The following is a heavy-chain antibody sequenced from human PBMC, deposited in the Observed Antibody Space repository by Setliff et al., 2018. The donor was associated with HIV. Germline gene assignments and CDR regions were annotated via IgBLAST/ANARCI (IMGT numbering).Heavy chain of an antibody. J-gene: IGHJ4*02. D-gene: IGHD6-19*01. CDR1: GGSFSGYY. CDR3: ARGVRDNSGWSSYYFDY. V-gene: IGHV4-34*01. Sequence: SETLSLTCAVYGGSFSGYYWSWIRQPPGNGLEWIGEVTHSGRTNYNTSLETRVTTSVDTSKKQFSLRLTSVTAADTAVYYCARGVRDNSGWSSYYFDYWGQGTLVTVSS. CDR2: VTHSGRT.